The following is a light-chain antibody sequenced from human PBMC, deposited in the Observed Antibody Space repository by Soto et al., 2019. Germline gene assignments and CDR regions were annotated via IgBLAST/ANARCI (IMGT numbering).Light chain of an antibody. CDR1: QSVSSK. J-gene: IGKJ1*01. CDR2: GAS. V-gene: IGKV3-15*01. CDR3: QQYTSWLWP. Sequence: EIVVTQSQGPLSVSTGGGGTLSCRASQSVSSKLAWYQQKPGQAPRLLIYGASTRATGIPARFSGSGSGTEFTLIISSLQSEDSAVYYCQQYTSWLWPLGQVTKVDI.